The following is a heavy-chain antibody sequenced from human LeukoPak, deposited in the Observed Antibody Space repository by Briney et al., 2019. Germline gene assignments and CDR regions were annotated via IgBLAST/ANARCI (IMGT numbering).Heavy chain of an antibody. CDR2: ISWNSGSI. CDR1: GFTFDDYA. Sequence: GGSLRLSCAASGFTFDDYAMHWVRQAPGKGLEWVSGISWNSGSIGYADSVKGRFTTSRDNAKNSLYLQMNSLRAEDMALYYCAKASSAGYYDILTGYYRSYYFDYWGQGTLVTVSS. V-gene: IGHV3-9*03. CDR3: AKASSAGYYDILTGYYRSYYFDY. D-gene: IGHD3-9*01. J-gene: IGHJ4*02.